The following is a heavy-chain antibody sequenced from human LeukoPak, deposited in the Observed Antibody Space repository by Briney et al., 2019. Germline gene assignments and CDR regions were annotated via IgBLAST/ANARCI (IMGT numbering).Heavy chain of an antibody. Sequence: PGGSLRLSCAASGFTFSSYEMNWVRQAPGKGLEWVSYIYWSGSTTYYADSVQGRFTISRDNAKNSLYLQMSSLRAEDTAVYYCAREGYSGNYGGFDLWGRGTLVTVSS. J-gene: IGHJ2*01. D-gene: IGHD1-26*01. CDR1: GFTFSSYE. V-gene: IGHV3-48*03. CDR2: IYWSGSTT. CDR3: AREGYSGNYGGFDL.